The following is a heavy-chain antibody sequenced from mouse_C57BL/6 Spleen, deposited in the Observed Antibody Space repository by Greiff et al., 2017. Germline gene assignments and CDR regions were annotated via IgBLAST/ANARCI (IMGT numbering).Heavy chain of an antibody. J-gene: IGHJ2*01. D-gene: IGHD3-2*02. Sequence: VQLQQPGAELVKPGASVKMSCKASGYTFTSYWITWVKQRPGQGLEWIGEIYPGSGSTNYNEKFKSKATLTVDTSSGTAYMQLSSLTSEDSAVYYCAREGQLRLRYFDYWGKGTTLTVSS. V-gene: IGHV1-55*01. CDR1: GYTFTSYW. CDR3: AREGQLRLRYFDY. CDR2: IYPGSGST.